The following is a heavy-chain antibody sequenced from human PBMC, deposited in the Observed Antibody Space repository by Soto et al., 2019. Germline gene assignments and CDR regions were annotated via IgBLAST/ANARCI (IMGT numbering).Heavy chain of an antibody. CDR2: IYYSGST. D-gene: IGHD5-12*01. V-gene: IGHV4-30-4*01. J-gene: IGHJ4*02. Sequence: QVQLQESGPGLVKPSQTLSLTCTVSGGSISSGDYYWSWIRQPPGKGLEWIGYIYYSGSTYYNPSLKRRVTISVETSKNQFSLKLSSVTAADAAVYYWVRDPRWGGYDNFDYWGQGTLVTVSS. CDR3: VRDPRWGGYDNFDY. CDR1: GGSISSGDYY.